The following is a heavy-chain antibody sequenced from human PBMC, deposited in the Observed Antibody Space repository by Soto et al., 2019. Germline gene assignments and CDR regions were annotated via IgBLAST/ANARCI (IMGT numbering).Heavy chain of an antibody. J-gene: IGHJ4*02. Sequence: GGSLRLSCAASGFTFSSYAMNWVRQAPGKGLEWVSGISGSGETTSYADSVKGRFAISRDNSKNTLYLQMNSLGAEDTAVYHCAKASLHDILTGYYTYYFDYWGQGTLXTVSS. CDR1: GFTFSSYA. CDR2: ISGSGETT. D-gene: IGHD3-9*01. V-gene: IGHV3-23*01. CDR3: AKASLHDILTGYYTYYFDY.